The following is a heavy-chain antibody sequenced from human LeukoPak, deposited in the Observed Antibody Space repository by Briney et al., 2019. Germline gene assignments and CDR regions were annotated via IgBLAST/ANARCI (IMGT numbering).Heavy chain of an antibody. CDR2: IFYSGST. CDR1: GGSMSSYY. V-gene: IGHV4-59*01. D-gene: IGHD3-16*02. CDR3: ARSDYVWGSYRPFDY. Sequence: PSETLSLTCSVSGGSMSSYYWTWIRQPPGKGLEWIGYIFYSGSTSYNPSLKSRVTMSVDTSKNQFSLKLTSVTAADTAVYYCARSDYVWGSYRPFDYWGQGTLVTVSS. J-gene: IGHJ4*02.